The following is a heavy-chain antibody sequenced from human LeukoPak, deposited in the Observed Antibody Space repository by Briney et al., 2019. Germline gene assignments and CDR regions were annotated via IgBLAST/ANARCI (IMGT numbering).Heavy chain of an antibody. CDR3: ATDYGDYESVY. J-gene: IGHJ4*02. Sequence: ASVKVSCKASGYTFTDYNMHWVRQAPGQGLEWMGWITPTSGATNYAQKFQGRVTMTRDTSITTAYMELSRLRSDDTAVYYCATDYGDYESVYWGQGTLSPSPQ. CDR2: ITPTSGAT. D-gene: IGHD4-17*01. CDR1: GYTFTDYN. V-gene: IGHV1-2*02.